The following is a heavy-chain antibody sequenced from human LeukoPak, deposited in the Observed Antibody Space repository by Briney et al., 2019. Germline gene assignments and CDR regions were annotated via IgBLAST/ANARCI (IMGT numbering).Heavy chain of an antibody. Sequence: GGSLRLXCAASGFTFSSLEMTWVRQAPGKGLESVSYISSSGTTIYYADSVKGRFTISRDNAKNSLYLQMNSLTAEDTAVYYCARGRFMIPFGGQGTLVTVSS. V-gene: IGHV3-48*03. J-gene: IGHJ4*02. CDR3: ARGRFMIPF. CDR2: ISSSGTTI. CDR1: GFTFSSLE. D-gene: IGHD3-16*01.